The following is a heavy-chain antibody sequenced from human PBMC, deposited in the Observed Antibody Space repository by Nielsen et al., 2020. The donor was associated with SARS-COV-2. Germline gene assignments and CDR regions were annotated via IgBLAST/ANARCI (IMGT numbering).Heavy chain of an antibody. D-gene: IGHD5-18*01. CDR2: IYSGGST. J-gene: IGHJ4*02. CDR1: GFTVSSNY. Sequence: GESLKISCAASGFTVSSNYMSWVRQAPGKGLEWVSVIYSGGSTNYADSVKGRFTISRDNAKNSLYLQMNSLRAEDTAVYYCARDLGRGYSQIDYWGQGTLVTVSS. CDR3: ARDLGRGYSQIDY. V-gene: IGHV3-53*01.